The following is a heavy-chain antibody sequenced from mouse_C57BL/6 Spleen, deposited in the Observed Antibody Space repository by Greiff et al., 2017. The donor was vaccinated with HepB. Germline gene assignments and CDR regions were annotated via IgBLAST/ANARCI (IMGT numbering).Heavy chain of an antibody. D-gene: IGHD1-1*01. CDR3: ARDRTVVASYFDF. CDR2: ISDGGSYT. CDR1: GFTFSSYA. J-gene: IGHJ1*03. Sequence: EVQLVESGGGLVKPGGSLKLSCAASGFTFSSYAMSWVRQTPEKRLEWVATISDGGSYTYYPDNVKGRITISRDNAKNNLYLQMSHLKSEDTAMYYCARDRTVVASYFDFWGTGTTVTVSS. V-gene: IGHV5-4*01.